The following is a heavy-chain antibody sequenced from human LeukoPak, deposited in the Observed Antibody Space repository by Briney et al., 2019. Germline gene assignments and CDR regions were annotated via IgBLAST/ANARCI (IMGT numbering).Heavy chain of an antibody. CDR1: GFTFSTYG. J-gene: IGHJ3*01. D-gene: IGHD3-22*01. CDR2: ISYSDTAK. CDR3: ARYFDRSGFYRDAFDV. Sequence: PGGSLRLSCAASGFTFSTYGMSWVRQAPGKGLEWLSYISYSDTAKYYADSVKGRFTISRDNAENPLHLQMNGLRDEDTAVYYCARYFDRSGFYRDAFDVWGQGTMATVSS. V-gene: IGHV3-48*02.